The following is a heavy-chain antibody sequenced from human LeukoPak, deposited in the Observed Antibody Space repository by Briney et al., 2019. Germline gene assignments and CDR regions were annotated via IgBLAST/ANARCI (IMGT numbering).Heavy chain of an antibody. CDR2: ISGSGGST. CDR1: GLTFCSYA. Sequence: PGGSLRLSGAASGLTFCSYAMSWVRQAPGKGLEWVSAISGSGGSTYYADSVKGWFTISRDNSKNTLYLQMNSLRAEDTAVYYCAKDGIQLWETDYWGQGTLVTVSS. V-gene: IGHV3-23*01. D-gene: IGHD5-18*01. CDR3: AKDGIQLWETDY. J-gene: IGHJ4*02.